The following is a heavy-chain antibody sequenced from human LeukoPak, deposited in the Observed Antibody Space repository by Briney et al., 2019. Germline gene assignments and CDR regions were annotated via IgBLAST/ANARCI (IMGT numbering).Heavy chain of an antibody. CDR1: GFTSSSYT. Sequence: GGSLSPSRAVSGFTSSSYTIHAVRQAPGKGLEYVSAISSNGGSTYYANSVKGRFTISRDNSKNTLYLQMGSLRAEDMAVYYCARGQGHRAPFDIWGQGTLVTVSS. CDR2: ISSNGGST. J-gene: IGHJ3*02. CDR3: ARGQGHRAPFDI. V-gene: IGHV3-64*01. D-gene: IGHD1-26*01.